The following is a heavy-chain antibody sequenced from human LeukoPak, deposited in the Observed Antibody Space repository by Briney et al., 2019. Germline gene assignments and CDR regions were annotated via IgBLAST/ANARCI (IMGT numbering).Heavy chain of an antibody. Sequence: PSETLSLTCTVSGGSISSYYWSWIRQPPGKGLEWIGYLYYSGSTNYNPSLKSRVTISVDTSKNQFSLKLSSVTAADTAVYYCARDKNSYGPGDWFDPWGQGTLVTVSS. CDR1: GGSISSYY. CDR3: ARDKNSYGPGDWFDP. CDR2: LYYSGST. J-gene: IGHJ5*02. V-gene: IGHV4-59*01. D-gene: IGHD5-18*01.